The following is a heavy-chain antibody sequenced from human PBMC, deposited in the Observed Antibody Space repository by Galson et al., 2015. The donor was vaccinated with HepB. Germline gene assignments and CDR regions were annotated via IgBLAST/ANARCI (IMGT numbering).Heavy chain of an antibody. D-gene: IGHD5-18*01. V-gene: IGHV3-30*18. CDR3: AKDSMGFSYGPHYFDY. Sequence: SLRLSCAASGFTFSSCGMHWVRQAPGKGLEWVAGISYDGSNRYHADSVKGRFTVSRDNSENTLYLQMNSLRAEDTALYYCAKDSMGFSYGPHYFDYWGQGTLVTVSS. J-gene: IGHJ4*02. CDR2: ISYDGSNR. CDR1: GFTFSSCG.